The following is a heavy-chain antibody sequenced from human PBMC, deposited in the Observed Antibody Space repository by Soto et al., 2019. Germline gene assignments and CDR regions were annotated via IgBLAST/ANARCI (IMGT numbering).Heavy chain of an antibody. CDR1: GASISYGGFS. Sequence: SETLSLTCTVSGASISYGGFSWSWIRQSPGKGLEWIGYVSHLESTYFHPSFKSRLTMSIDRTRNQFSLKLSSVTAADMAVYYCARGGGYDSFDYWGQGVLVTVSS. V-gene: IGHV4-30-2*06. CDR2: VSHLEST. CDR3: ARGGGYDSFDY. D-gene: IGHD5-12*01. J-gene: IGHJ4*02.